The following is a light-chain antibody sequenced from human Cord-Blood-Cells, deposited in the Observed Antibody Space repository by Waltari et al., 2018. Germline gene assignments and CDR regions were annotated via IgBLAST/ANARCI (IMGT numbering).Light chain of an antibody. CDR1: SSDVGGYNY. J-gene: IGLJ1*01. Sequence: QSALTQPRSVSGSPGQSVTISCTGTSSDVGGYNYVSWYQQHPGKAPKLMIYDVSKRPQGVLYRFSGSKSGNTASLTISGLQAEDEADYYCCSYAGSYTFVFGTGTKVTVL. CDR2: DVS. CDR3: CSYAGSYTFV. V-gene: IGLV2-11*01.